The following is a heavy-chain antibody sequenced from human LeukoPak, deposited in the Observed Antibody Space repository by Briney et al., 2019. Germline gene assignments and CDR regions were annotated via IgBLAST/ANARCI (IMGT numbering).Heavy chain of an antibody. V-gene: IGHV3-53*01. CDR3: ATGYYFGSGSYGYLDY. Sequence: PGGSLRLSCAASRFSVSSKYMSWVRQTPGRGLQWVALIYSSGDAYTPDSVKGRFTISRDDSENTLYLQMDSLRAEDTAVYYCATGYYFGSGSYGYLDYWGQGTLVTVSS. J-gene: IGHJ4*02. CDR1: RFSVSSKY. CDR2: IYSSGDA. D-gene: IGHD3-10*01.